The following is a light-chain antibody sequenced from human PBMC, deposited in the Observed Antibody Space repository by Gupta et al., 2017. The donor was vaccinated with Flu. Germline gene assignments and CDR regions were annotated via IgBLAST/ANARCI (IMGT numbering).Light chain of an antibody. J-gene: IGKJ5*01. CDR2: GTS. CDR3: QQYRTYSFT. CDR1: QHLDGW. Sequence: GDRVTITCRASQHLDGWLAWHQQKPGKAPKLLIYGTSTLDSGVPSRFSGSGSGTEFALTISSLQPDDFATYYCQQYRTYSFTFGQGTRLEVK. V-gene: IGKV1-5*03.